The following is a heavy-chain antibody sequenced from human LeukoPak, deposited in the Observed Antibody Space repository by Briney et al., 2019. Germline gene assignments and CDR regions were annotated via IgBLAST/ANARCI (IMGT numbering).Heavy chain of an antibody. V-gene: IGHV3-23*01. CDR2: ISGSGGST. J-gene: IGHJ4*02. D-gene: IGHD3-22*01. CDR1: GLKFDDYG. CDR3: AKTGDSSGYYHLYFDY. Sequence: GGSLRLSCAGSGLKFDDYGMSWVRQAPGKGLEWVSAISGSGGSTYYADSVKGRFTISRDNSKNTLYLQMNSLRAEDTAVYYCAKTGDSSGYYHLYFDYWGQGTLVTVSS.